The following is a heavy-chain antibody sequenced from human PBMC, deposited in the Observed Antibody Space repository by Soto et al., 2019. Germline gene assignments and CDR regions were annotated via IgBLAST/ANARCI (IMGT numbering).Heavy chain of an antibody. Sequence: GGSLRLSCAASGFTFSTYAMTWVRQAPGKGLEWVSGISGSGDNTYYADSVKGRFTISRDNSKNTLFLQMNSLRAEDTAVYYCATRRDASYYYYGMDVWGQGTTVTRLL. J-gene: IGHJ6*02. CDR3: ATRRDASYYYYGMDV. D-gene: IGHD2-2*01. V-gene: IGHV3-23*01. CDR1: GFTFSTYA. CDR2: ISGSGDNT.